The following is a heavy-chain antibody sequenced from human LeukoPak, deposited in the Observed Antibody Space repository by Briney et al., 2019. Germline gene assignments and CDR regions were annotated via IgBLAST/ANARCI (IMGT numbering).Heavy chain of an antibody. J-gene: IGHJ4*02. V-gene: IGHV3-48*04. CDR3: ARVIFGVVIIPYFDS. CDR2: IDGSSNNI. D-gene: IGHD3-3*01. Sequence: GGSLRLSCAASGFTFSGYSMNWIRQAPGEGLEWLSYIDGSSNNIYYAESVRGRFTISRDNAKNSLYLQMNSLRGEDTAVYYCARVIFGVVIIPYFDSWGQGILVTVSS. CDR1: GFTFSGYS.